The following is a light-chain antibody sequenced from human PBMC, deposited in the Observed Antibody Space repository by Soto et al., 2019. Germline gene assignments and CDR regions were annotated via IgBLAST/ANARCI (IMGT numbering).Light chain of an antibody. CDR3: SSYAGSTYLFV. Sequence: QSVLTQPPSVSAAPGQKVTISCSGSSSNIGNNYVSWYQQFPGTAPKLLIYDNNKRPSGIPDRFSGSKSGTSATLGITGLQAEDEADYYCSSYAGSTYLFVFGTGTKVTVL. J-gene: IGLJ1*01. V-gene: IGLV1-51*01. CDR2: DNN. CDR1: SSNIGNNY.